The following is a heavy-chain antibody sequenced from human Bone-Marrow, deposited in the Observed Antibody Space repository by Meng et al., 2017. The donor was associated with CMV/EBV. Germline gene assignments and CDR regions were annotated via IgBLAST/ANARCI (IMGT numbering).Heavy chain of an antibody. D-gene: IGHD2-2*01. Sequence: ASVKVSCKASGYTFTSYYMHWVRQAPGQGLEWMGIINPSGGSTSYAQKFQGRVTMTRDTSTSTVYMELSSLRSEDTAVYYCARGFPAQDIVVVPAARGYYYGMDVWGQGTTVTVSS. J-gene: IGHJ6*02. V-gene: IGHV1-46*01. CDR2: INPSGGST. CDR1: GYTFTSYY. CDR3: ARGFPAQDIVVVPAARGYYYGMDV.